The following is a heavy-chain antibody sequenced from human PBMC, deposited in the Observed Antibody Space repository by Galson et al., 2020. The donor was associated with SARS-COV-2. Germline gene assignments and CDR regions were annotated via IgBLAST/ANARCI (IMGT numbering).Heavy chain of an antibody. CDR2: IWYDGSNK. CDR1: GFTFSSYV. D-gene: IGHD3-9*01. CDR3: ARDHDILTGYIDY. Sequence: TGGSLRLSCAASGFTFSSYVMHWVRQAPGKGLEWVAVIWYDGSNKNYADSVKGRFTISRDNSKNTLYLQMNSLRAEDTAVYYCARDHDILTGYIDYWGQGTLVTVSS. V-gene: IGHV3-33*01. J-gene: IGHJ4*02.